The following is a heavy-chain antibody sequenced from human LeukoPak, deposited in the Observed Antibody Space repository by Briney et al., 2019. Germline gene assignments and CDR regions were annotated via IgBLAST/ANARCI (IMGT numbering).Heavy chain of an antibody. CDR2: IYHSGST. Sequence: SETLSLTCTVSGGSISSSSYYWGWIRQPPGKGLEWIGSIYHSGSTYYNPSLKSRVTISVDTSKNQFSLKLSSVTAADTAVYYCASYSGDYYYYMDVWGKGTTVTVSS. V-gene: IGHV4-39*07. CDR1: GGSISSSSYY. J-gene: IGHJ6*03. CDR3: ASYSGDYYYYMDV. D-gene: IGHD2-15*01.